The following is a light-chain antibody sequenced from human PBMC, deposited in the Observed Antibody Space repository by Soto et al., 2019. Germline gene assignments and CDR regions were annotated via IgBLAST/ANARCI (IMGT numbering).Light chain of an antibody. J-gene: IGKJ1*01. CDR1: ESVSNN. CDR2: GAS. V-gene: IGKV3-15*01. Sequence: ETVMTQSAATLSVSPGERATLSCRASESVSNNLVWYQQKPGQAPRLLIYGASTRVTGIPARFSGSGSGTEFTLTISNLQSEDFAVYYSQQYKNWPRTFGQGTKVEIK. CDR3: QQYKNWPRT.